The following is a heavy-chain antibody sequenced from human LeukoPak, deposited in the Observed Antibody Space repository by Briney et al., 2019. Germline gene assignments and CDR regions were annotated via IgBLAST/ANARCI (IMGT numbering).Heavy chain of an antibody. J-gene: IGHJ5*02. V-gene: IGHV3-11*01. Sequence: GGSLRLSCAAPGFTFSDYYMSWIRQAPGKGLEWVSYISSSGSTIYYADSVKGRFTISRDNAKNSLYLQMNSLRAEDTAVYYCARDVTYYYDSSGLNWFDPWGQGTLVTVSS. CDR2: ISSSGSTI. CDR3: ARDVTYYYDSSGLNWFDP. D-gene: IGHD3-22*01. CDR1: GFTFSDYY.